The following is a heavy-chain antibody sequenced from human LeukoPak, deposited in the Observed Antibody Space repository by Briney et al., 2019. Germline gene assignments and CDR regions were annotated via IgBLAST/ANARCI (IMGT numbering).Heavy chain of an antibody. V-gene: IGHV3-48*03. CDR2: ISSSGSTI. J-gene: IGHJ6*03. CDR1: GFTFSSYE. D-gene: IGHD3-3*02. CDR3: ARVIISYYYYYMDV. Sequence: GGSLRLSCAASGFTFSSYEMNWVRQAPGKGREGGSYISSSGSTIYYADSVKGRFTISRDNAKNSLYLQMNSLRAEDTAVYYCARVIISYYYYYMDVWGKGTTVTISS.